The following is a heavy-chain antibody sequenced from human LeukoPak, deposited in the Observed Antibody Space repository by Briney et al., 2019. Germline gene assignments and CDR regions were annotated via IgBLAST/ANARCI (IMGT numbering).Heavy chain of an antibody. J-gene: IGHJ6*02. CDR3: ARAGPKTRKARDHYYGMDV. Sequence: GGSLRLSCAASGFTFSIYAMSWVRQAPGKGLEWVAVISYDGSNKYYADSVKGRFTISRDNSKNTLYLQMNSLRAEDTAVYYCARAGPKTRKARDHYYGMDVWGQGTTVTVSS. CDR1: GFTFSIYA. V-gene: IGHV3-30-3*01. CDR2: ISYDGSNK.